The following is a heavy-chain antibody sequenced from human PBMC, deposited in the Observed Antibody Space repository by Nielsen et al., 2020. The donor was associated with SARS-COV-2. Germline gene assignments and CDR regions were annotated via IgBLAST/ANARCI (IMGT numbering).Heavy chain of an antibody. CDR2: INNDGSST. CDR3: VGDTGGRWGEL. D-gene: IGHD2-15*01. V-gene: IGHV3-74*01. CDR1: GFTFSSHW. J-gene: IGHJ4*02. Sequence: GALRLSCVASGFTFSSHWMHWVRQVPGKGLLWLSRINNDGSSTSYADSVKGRFTISRANAKNTLWLEMNSLRVDDTAVYYCVGDTGGRWGELWGQGTLVTVSS.